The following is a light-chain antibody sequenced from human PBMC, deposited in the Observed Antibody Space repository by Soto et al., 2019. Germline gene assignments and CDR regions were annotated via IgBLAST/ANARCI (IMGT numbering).Light chain of an antibody. CDR1: QSVSSSY. Sequence: EMVMTQSPAILSLSPGERATLSCRASQSVSSSYLAWYQQKPGQAPRLLIYGASSRATGIPDRFSGSGSGTDFTLTISRLEPEDFAVYYCQQYGSSSWTFGQGTKVDIK. V-gene: IGKV3-20*01. J-gene: IGKJ1*01. CDR3: QQYGSSSWT. CDR2: GAS.